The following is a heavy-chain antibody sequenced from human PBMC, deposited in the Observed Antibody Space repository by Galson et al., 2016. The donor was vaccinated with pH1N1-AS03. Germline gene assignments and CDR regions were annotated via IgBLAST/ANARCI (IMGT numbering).Heavy chain of an antibody. Sequence: GLEWVSDIYISGTTYYADSVKGRFTISRDNSKNTLYLQMNSLRAEDTAVYYCTRDRVVVGEGWYYGIDAWGQGTTVTVSS. V-gene: IGHV3-53*01. CDR3: TRDRVVVGEGWYYGIDA. J-gene: IGHJ6*02. CDR2: IYISGTT. D-gene: IGHD3-16*01.